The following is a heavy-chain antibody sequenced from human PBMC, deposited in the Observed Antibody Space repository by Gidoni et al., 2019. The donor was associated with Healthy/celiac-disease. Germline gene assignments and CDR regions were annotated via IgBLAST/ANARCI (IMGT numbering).Heavy chain of an antibody. D-gene: IGHD3-10*02. J-gene: IGHJ4*02. Sequence: EVQLVQCGTEGKKPLEAVRISWKGSGDTFTSYWIGWVRPMPGKGLEWMGISYPGDSDTRYSPSFQGQVTISAGKSISTAYLQWSSLKASATAMYYCARQGCSGSYSDYWGQGTLVTVSS. V-gene: IGHV5-51*01. CDR2: SYPGDSDT. CDR3: ARQGCSGSYSDY. CDR1: GDTFTSYW.